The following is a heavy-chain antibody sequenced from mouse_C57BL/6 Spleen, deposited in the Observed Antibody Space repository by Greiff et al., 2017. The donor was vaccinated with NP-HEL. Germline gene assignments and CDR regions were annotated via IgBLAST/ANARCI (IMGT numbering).Heavy chain of an antibody. CDR2: IYPGNSDT. CDR3: TRSEGFYDYDAWFAY. CDR1: GYTFTSYW. Sequence: VQLQQSGTVLARPGASVKMSCKTSGYTFTSYWMHWVKQRPGQGLEWIGAIYPGNSDTSYNQKFKGKAKLTAVTSASTAYMELSSLTNEDSAVYYCTRSEGFYDYDAWFAYWGQGTLVTVSA. D-gene: IGHD2-4*01. J-gene: IGHJ3*01. V-gene: IGHV1-5*01.